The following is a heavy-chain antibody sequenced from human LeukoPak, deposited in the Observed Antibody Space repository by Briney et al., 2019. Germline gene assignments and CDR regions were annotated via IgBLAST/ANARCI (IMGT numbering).Heavy chain of an antibody. CDR3: ARDSRGSSWFFDY. J-gene: IGHJ4*02. Sequence: GGSLRLSCAASGFPFSSYEMNWVRQAPGKGLEWVSYISSSGRTFYYAESVKGRFTSSRDSGKTSLYLQMNSRRVEDTAVYYCARDSRGSSWFFDYWGQGALVTVSS. CDR2: ISSSGRTF. V-gene: IGHV3-48*03. D-gene: IGHD6-13*01. CDR1: GFPFSSYE.